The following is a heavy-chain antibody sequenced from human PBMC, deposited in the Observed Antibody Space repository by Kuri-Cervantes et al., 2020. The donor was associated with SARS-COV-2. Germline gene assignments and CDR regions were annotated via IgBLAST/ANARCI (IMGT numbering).Heavy chain of an antibody. CDR2: ISSSSSYI. CDR3: ARDRGVDYCSSTSCPSGPFGPFDP. D-gene: IGHD2-2*01. Sequence: GESLKISCAASGFTFSSYSMNWVRQAPGKRLEWVSSISSSSSYIYYADSVKGRFTISRDNSKNTLYLQMNSLRAEDTAVYYCARDRGVDYCSSTSCPSGPFGPFDPWGQGTLVTVSS. J-gene: IGHJ5*02. V-gene: IGHV3-21*01. CDR1: GFTFSSYS.